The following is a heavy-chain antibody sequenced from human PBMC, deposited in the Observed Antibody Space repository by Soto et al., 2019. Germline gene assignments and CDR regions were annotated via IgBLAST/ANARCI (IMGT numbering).Heavy chain of an antibody. J-gene: IGHJ6*02. CDR3: ARDLGSGLLYYYYGMDV. V-gene: IGHV1-18*01. CDR1: GYTFTSYG. Sequence: ASLKVSCKASGYTFTSYGISWVRQAPGQGLEWMGWISAYNGNTNYAQKLQGRVTMTTDTSTSTAYMELRSLRSDDTAVYYCARDLGSGLLYYYYGMDVWGQGTTVTVSS. D-gene: IGHD6-19*01. CDR2: ISAYNGNT.